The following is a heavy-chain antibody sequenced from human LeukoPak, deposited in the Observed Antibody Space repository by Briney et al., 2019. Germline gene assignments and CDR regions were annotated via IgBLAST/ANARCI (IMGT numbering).Heavy chain of an antibody. V-gene: IGHV3-30*04. J-gene: IGHJ4*01. CDR3: AREGAGSAWSSNDH. CDR2: ISYDGRNT. CDR1: GFTPSRYA. Sequence: GGSLILSWAASGFTPSRYAMHWVRQAPGKGLEWVALISYDGRNTNYVDSVKGRFTISRDNPKNTVDLQRNSCGDTDTAVYFCAREGAGSAWSSNDHWGQGTLVTVSS. D-gene: IGHD6-19*01.